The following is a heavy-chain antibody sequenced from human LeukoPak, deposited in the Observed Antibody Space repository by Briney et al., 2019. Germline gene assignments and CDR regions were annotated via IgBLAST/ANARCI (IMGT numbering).Heavy chain of an antibody. CDR1: GFTFSSYE. J-gene: IGHJ4*02. CDR3: ARVGETAPAFDY. V-gene: IGHV3-48*03. CDR2: ISSSGSTI. Sequence: GGSLRLSCAASGFTFSSYEMNWVRQAPGKGLEWVSYISSSGSTIYYTDSVKGRFTISRDNAKNSLYLQMNSLRAEDTAVYYCARVGETAPAFDYWGQGTLVTVSS. D-gene: IGHD1-1*01.